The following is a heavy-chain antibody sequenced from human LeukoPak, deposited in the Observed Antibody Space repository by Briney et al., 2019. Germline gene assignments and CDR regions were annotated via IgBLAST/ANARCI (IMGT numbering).Heavy chain of an antibody. J-gene: IGHJ4*02. D-gene: IGHD4-11*01. CDR2: IYTAGTT. CDR3: AGEGLRQSYYFDY. Sequence: GGSLRLSCAASGFTVSSSYMSWVRQAPGKGLEWVSVIYTAGTTYYADSVKGRFTISRDNSQNTLYLQMNSLRAEDTAVYYCAGEGLRQSYYFDYWGQGTLVTVAS. V-gene: IGHV3-53*01. CDR1: GFTVSSSY.